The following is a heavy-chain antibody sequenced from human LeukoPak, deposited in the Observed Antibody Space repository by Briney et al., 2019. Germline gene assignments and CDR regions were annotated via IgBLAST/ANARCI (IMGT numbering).Heavy chain of an antibody. CDR1: GYTFTSYG. D-gene: IGHD2-15*01. CDR2: ISAYNGNT. J-gene: IGHJ5*02. V-gene: IGHV1-18*01. Sequence: GASVTVSCKASGYTFTSYGISWVRQAPGQGLEWMGWISAYNGNTNYAQKLQGRVTMTTDTSTSTAYMELRSLRSDDTAVYYCARGLSCSGGSCYSWWFDPWGQGTLVTVSS. CDR3: ARGLSCSGGSCYSWWFDP.